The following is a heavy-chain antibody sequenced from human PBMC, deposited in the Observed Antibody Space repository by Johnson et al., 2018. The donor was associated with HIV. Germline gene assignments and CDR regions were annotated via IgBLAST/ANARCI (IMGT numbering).Heavy chain of an antibody. V-gene: IGHV3-30*03. D-gene: IGHD6-19*01. CDR1: GLTFDDYG. CDR3: ARASHSSGWYGRLGDAFDI. J-gene: IGHJ3*02. Sequence: VQLVESGGGVVRPGGSLTLSCAASGLTFDDYGMSWVRQAPGQGLELLIVISYDGSNTYYADSVKGRFTISRDNSKNTLYLQMTSLRAEDTAMYYCARASHSSGWYGRLGDAFDIWGQGTMVTVSS. CDR2: ISYDGSNT.